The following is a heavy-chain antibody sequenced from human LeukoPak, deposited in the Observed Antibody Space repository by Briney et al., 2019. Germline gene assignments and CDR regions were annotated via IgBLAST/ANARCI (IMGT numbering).Heavy chain of an antibody. CDR2: ISHDGSNK. J-gene: IGHJ5*02. V-gene: IGHV3-30*03. CDR1: GFSFSSYG. Sequence: GSLRLSCAASGFSFSSYGMHWVRQAPGEGLEWVAVISHDGSNKYYADSVKGRFTISRDNSKNTLYLQMNSLRVEDTAVYYCASAWHLGIVVVMLDTWGQGTLVTVSS. CDR3: ASAWHLGIVVVMLDT. D-gene: IGHD3-22*01.